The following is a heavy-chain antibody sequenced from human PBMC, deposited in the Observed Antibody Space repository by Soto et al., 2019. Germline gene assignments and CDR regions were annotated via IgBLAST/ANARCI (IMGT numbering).Heavy chain of an antibody. CDR2: INHSGST. CDR3: AKINVVRGVPQYYFDY. CDR1: GGSFSGYY. V-gene: IGHV4-34*01. D-gene: IGHD3-10*01. Sequence: SETLSLTCAVYGGSFSGYYWSWIRQPPGKGLEWIGEINHSGSTNYNPSLKSRVTISVDTSKNQFSLKLSSVTAADTAVYYCAKINVVRGVPQYYFDYWGQGTLVTVSS. J-gene: IGHJ4*02.